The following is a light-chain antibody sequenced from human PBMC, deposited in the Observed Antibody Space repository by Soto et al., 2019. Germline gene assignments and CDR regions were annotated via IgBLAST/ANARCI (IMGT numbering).Light chain of an antibody. CDR2: DAS. V-gene: IGKV1-5*01. J-gene: IGKJ5*01. Sequence: DIQMTQSPSTLSASVGDRVTITCRASQSISSWLAWYQRKPGKAPKLLIYDASSLESGVPSRFSGSGSGTEFTLTISSLQPDDFATYYCQQYNSYSQTFGQGTRLVIK. CDR3: QQYNSYSQT. CDR1: QSISSW.